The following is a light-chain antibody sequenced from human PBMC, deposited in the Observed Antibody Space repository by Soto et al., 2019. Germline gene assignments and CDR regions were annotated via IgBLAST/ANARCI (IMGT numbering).Light chain of an antibody. J-gene: IGKJ4*01. CDR2: SAS. Sequence: EVVMTQSPATLSVSPGERATLSCRANQFVSTNLAWYQQKPGQAPRLLIYSASTRATGIPDRFSGSGSGTEFTLTISSLQSEDFGVYYCQQFNNWPPLTFGGGTKVEIK. CDR3: QQFNNWPPLT. CDR1: QFVSTN. V-gene: IGKV3-15*01.